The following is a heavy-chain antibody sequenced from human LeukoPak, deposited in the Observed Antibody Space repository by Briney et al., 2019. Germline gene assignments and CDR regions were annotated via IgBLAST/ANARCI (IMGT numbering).Heavy chain of an antibody. Sequence: GGSLRLSCAASGFTFSSYWMSWVRQAPGKGLEWVSYISSSGSTKYYADSVKGRFTISRDNAKNSLYLQMNSLRAEDTAVYYCARDPPYYDSSGYYGGFDYWGQGTLVTVSS. V-gene: IGHV3-48*04. CDR2: ISSSGSTK. CDR1: GFTFSSYW. CDR3: ARDPPYYDSSGYYGGFDY. J-gene: IGHJ4*02. D-gene: IGHD3-22*01.